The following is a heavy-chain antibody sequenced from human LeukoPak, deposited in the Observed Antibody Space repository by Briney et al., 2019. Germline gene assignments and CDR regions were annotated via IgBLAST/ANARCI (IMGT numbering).Heavy chain of an antibody. V-gene: IGHV3-30-3*01. CDR2: ISYDGSNK. D-gene: IGHD6-6*01. Sequence: PGGSQRLSCAASGFTFSSYAMHWVRQAPGKGLEWVAVISYDGSNKYYADSVKGRFTISRDNSKNTLYLQMNSLRAEDTAVYYCAREYEGEYSSSYFDYWGQGTLVTVSS. J-gene: IGHJ4*02. CDR3: AREYEGEYSSSYFDY. CDR1: GFTFSSYA.